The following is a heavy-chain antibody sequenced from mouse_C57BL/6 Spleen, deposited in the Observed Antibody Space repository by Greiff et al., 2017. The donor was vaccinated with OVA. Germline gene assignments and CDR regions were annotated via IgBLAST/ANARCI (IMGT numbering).Heavy chain of an antibody. Sequence: DVHLVESGGGLVKPGGSLKLSCAASGFTFSSYAMSWVRQTPEKRLEWVATISDGGSYTYYPDNVKGRFTISRDNAKNNLYLQMSHLKSEDTAMYYCARDYYGSYYAMDYWGQGTSVTVSS. CDR1: GFTFSSYA. J-gene: IGHJ4*01. CDR2: ISDGGSYT. V-gene: IGHV5-4*01. D-gene: IGHD1-1*01. CDR3: ARDYYGSYYAMDY.